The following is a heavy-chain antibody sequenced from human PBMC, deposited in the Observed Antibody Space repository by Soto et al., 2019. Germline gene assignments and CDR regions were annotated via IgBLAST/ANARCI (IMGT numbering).Heavy chain of an antibody. CDR1: GGSISSGGYY. CDR3: ACFNIVAASHAFDI. Sequence: QVQLQESGPGLVKPSQTLSRTCTVSGGSISSGGYYWSWIRQNPGKGLEWIGYIYYSGSTYYNPSLKSRVTISVDTSKNQFSLKLCSVTAADTVVYYCACFNIVAASHAFDIWGQGTMVTVSS. CDR2: IYYSGST. J-gene: IGHJ3*02. D-gene: IGHD5-12*01. V-gene: IGHV4-31*03.